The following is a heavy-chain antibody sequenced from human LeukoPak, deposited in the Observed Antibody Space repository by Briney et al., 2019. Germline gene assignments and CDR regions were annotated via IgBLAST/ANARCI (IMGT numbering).Heavy chain of an antibody. Sequence: GGSLRLSCAASGFTFSSYSMNWVRQAPGKGLEWVSSISSSSSYINYADSVKGRFTISRDNAKNSLYLQMNSLRAEDTAVYYCATYSSSALGYWGQGTLVTVSS. D-gene: IGHD6-6*01. V-gene: IGHV3-21*01. J-gene: IGHJ4*02. CDR2: ISSSSSYI. CDR1: GFTFSSYS. CDR3: ATYSSSALGY.